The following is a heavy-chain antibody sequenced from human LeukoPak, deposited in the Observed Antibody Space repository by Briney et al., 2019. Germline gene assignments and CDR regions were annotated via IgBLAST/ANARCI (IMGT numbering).Heavy chain of an antibody. D-gene: IGHD6-13*01. CDR3: ASSRGPSSSWSFDS. J-gene: IGHJ4*02. CDR1: GGSISSYY. CDR2: IYYSGST. Sequence: LETLSLTCTVSGGSISSYYWSWIRQPPGKGLEWIGYIYYSGSTNYNPSLKSRVTISVDTSKNQFSLRLNSVTAADSAVYFCASSRGPSSSWSFDSWGQGILVTVSS. V-gene: IGHV4-59*01.